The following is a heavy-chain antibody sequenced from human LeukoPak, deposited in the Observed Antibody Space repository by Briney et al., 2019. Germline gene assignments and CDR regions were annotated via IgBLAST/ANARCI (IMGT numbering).Heavy chain of an antibody. Sequence: ASVKVSCKASGYTFTSYYMHRVRQAPGQGLEWMGIINPSDGSTSYAQKFQGRVTVTWDTSTSTVYMDLSTLGSEDTAVYYCARGRFGSTSSWYVYWGQGTLVTVSS. V-gene: IGHV1-46*01. CDR1: GYTFTSYY. J-gene: IGHJ4*02. D-gene: IGHD6-13*01. CDR2: INPSDGST. CDR3: ARGRFGSTSSWYVY.